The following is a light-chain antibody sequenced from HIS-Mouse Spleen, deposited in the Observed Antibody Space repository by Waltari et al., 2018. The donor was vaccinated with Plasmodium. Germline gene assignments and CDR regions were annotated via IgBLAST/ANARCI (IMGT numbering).Light chain of an antibody. J-gene: IGLJ3*02. CDR2: EGS. CDR1: SSDVGSYNL. V-gene: IGLV2-23*01. Sequence: QSALTQHASVSGSPGQSITISCTGTSSDVGSYNLLSWYQQHPGKAPKLMIYEGSKRPSGVSNRFSGSKSGNTASLTISGLQAEDEADYYCCSYAGSSTWVFGGGTKLTVL. CDR3: CSYAGSSTWV.